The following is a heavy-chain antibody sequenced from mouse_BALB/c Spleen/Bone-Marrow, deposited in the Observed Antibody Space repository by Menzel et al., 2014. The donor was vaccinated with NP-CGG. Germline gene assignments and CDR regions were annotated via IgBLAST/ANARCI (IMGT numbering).Heavy chain of an antibody. V-gene: IGHV1-69*02. D-gene: IGHD2-4*01. CDR2: IDPSDSYT. CDR3: ARSRGYYDYWYFDV. CDR1: GYTFTSYW. J-gene: IGHJ1*01. Sequence: QVQLQQSGAELVKPGASVKLSCKASGYTFTSYWMHWVKPRPGQGLEWIGEIDPSDSYTNYNQKFKGKATLTVDKSSSTAYMQLSSLTSEDSAVYYCARSRGYYDYWYFDVWGAGTTVTVSS.